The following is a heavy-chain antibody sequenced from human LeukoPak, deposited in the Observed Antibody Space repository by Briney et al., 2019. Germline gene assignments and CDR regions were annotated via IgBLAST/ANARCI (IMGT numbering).Heavy chain of an antibody. D-gene: IGHD6-19*01. CDR2: ISSSSSYI. CDR1: GFTFSSYS. J-gene: IGHJ4*02. CDR3: ARARGSSSGWYSVY. Sequence: PGGSLRLSCAASGFTFSSYSMNWVRQAPGKGLEWVSSISSSSSYIYYADSVKGRFTISRDNAKSSLYLQMNSLRAEDTAVYYCARARGSSSGWYSVYWGQGTLVTVSS. V-gene: IGHV3-21*01.